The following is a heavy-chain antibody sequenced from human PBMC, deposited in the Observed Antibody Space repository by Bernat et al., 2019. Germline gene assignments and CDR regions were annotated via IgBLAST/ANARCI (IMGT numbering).Heavy chain of an antibody. V-gene: IGHV4-61*01. CDR3: ARGYCSGGSCYSEYFQH. Sequence: QVQLQESGPGLVKPSETLSLTCTVSGGSVSGGSYYWSWIRQSPGMGLGWIGYIDYSGSTNYNPSLKSRVTISVDTSKNQFSLNLSSVTAADTAVYYCARGYCSGGSCYSEYFQHWGQGTLVTVSS. CDR1: GGSVSGGSYY. CDR2: IDYSGST. D-gene: IGHD2-15*01. J-gene: IGHJ1*01.